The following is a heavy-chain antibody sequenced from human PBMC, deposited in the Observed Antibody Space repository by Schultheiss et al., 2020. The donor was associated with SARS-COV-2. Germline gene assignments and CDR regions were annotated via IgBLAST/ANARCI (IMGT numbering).Heavy chain of an antibody. CDR2: INHSGST. D-gene: IGHD3-10*01. CDR3: ARSSGYYYGSGREGSDY. Sequence: SQTLSLTCAVYGGSFSGYYWSWIRQPPGKGLEWIGEINHSGSTNYNPSLKSRVTISVDTSKNQFSLKLSSVTAADTAVYYCARSSGYYYGSGREGSDYWGQGTLVTVSS. V-gene: IGHV4-34*01. CDR1: GGSFSGYY. J-gene: IGHJ4*02.